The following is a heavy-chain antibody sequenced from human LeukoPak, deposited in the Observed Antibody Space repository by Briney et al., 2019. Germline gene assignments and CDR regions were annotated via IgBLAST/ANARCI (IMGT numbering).Heavy chain of an antibody. CDR3: ARGVGAFDY. V-gene: IGHV4-39*07. Sequence: SETLSLTCTVSGGSISSSSYYWGWIRQPPGKGLEWIGSIYYSGSTYYNPSLKSRVTISVDTSKNQFSLKLSSVTAADTAVYYCARGVGAFDYWGQGTLVTVSS. D-gene: IGHD1-26*01. CDR2: IYYSGST. J-gene: IGHJ4*02. CDR1: GGSISSSSYY.